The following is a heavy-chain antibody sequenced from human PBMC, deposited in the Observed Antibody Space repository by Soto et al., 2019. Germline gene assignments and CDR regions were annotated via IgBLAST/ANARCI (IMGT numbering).Heavy chain of an antibody. CDR2: ISSSGSYI. J-gene: IGHJ4*02. V-gene: IGHV3-21*01. CDR1: GFTFSSYT. Sequence: EVQLVESGGGLVKPGGSLRLSCAASGFTFSSYTMNWVRQAPGKGLEWVSSISSSGSYIYYADSVKGRFTISRDNAKNSLYLQMISLRAEDTAVYYCARHRRDGYNFDYWGQGTLVTVSS. D-gene: IGHD5-12*01. CDR3: ARHRRDGYNFDY.